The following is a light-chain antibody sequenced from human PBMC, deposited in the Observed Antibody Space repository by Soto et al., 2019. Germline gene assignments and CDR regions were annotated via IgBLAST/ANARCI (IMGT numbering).Light chain of an antibody. CDR3: QSYESSSLSGFV. CDR2: ANS. Sequence: QSALAQPASVSGSPGQSITISCTGTSSDFGFYNLVSWYQHRPGKAPKFILYANSNRPSGVPDRFSGSKSGISASLAITGLQADDEADYYRQSYESSSLSGFVFGSGTKV. CDR1: SSDFGFYNL. V-gene: IGLV2-14*02. J-gene: IGLJ1*01.